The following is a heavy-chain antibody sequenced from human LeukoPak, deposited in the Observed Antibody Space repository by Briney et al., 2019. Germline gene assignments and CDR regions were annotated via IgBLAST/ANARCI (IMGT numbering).Heavy chain of an antibody. CDR3: AREVQLERLGFGKEGSAFDY. D-gene: IGHD1-1*01. V-gene: IGHV3-21*01. CDR2: ISSSSSYI. CDR1: GFTFFSYT. Sequence: GGSLRLSCAASGFTFFSYTINWVRQAPGKGLGWVSSISSSSSYIYYADSVKGRFTISRDNAKNSLYLQMNSLRAEDTAVYYCAREVQLERLGFGKEGSAFDYWGQGTLVTVSS. J-gene: IGHJ4*02.